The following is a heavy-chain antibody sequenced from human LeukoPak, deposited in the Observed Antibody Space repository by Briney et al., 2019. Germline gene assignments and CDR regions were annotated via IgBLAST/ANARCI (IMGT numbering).Heavy chain of an antibody. Sequence: GGSLRLSCAASGFTFSSYAMSWVRQAPGKGLEWVSTISGSGGSTYYADSVKGRFTISRDNSKNTLYLQMNSLRAEDTAVYYCAKTYDSSGYYYGLRDYWGQGTLVTVSS. CDR3: AKTYDSSGYYYGLRDY. CDR1: GFTFSSYA. J-gene: IGHJ4*02. D-gene: IGHD3-22*01. V-gene: IGHV3-23*01. CDR2: ISGSGGST.